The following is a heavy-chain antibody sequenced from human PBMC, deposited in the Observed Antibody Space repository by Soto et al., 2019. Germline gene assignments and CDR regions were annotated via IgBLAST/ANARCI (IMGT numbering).Heavy chain of an antibody. V-gene: IGHV4-30-2*01. J-gene: IGHJ4*02. CDR1: GGSISSGGYS. CDR2: IYHSGST. Sequence: QLQLQESGSGLVKPSQTLSLTCAVSGGSISSGGYSWSWIRQPPGKGLEWIGYIYHSGSTYYNPSLKSRVTISVDRSKNQFSLKLSSVTAADTAVYYCASQRGYSYGPPDYWGQGTLVTVSS. D-gene: IGHD5-18*01. CDR3: ASQRGYSYGPPDY.